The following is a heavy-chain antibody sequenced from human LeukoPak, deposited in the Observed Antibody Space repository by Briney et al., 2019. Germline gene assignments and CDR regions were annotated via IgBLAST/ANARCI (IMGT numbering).Heavy chain of an antibody. V-gene: IGHV1-46*01. CDR2: INPSGGST. CDR3: ATSIITGYSSGWHQNFDY. CDR1: GYTFTSYY. D-gene: IGHD6-19*01. J-gene: IGHJ4*02. Sequence: ASVKVSCKASGYTFTSYYMHWVRQAPGQGLEWMGIINPSGGSTSYAQKFQGRVTMTRDMSTSTVYMELSSLRSEDPAVYYCATSIITGYSSGWHQNFDYWGQGTLVTVSS.